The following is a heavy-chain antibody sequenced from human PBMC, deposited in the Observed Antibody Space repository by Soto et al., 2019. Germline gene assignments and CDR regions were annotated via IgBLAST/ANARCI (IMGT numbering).Heavy chain of an antibody. Sequence: GGSLRLSCAASGFTFSSYAMHWVRQAPGKGLEWVAVISYDGSNKYYADSVKGRFTISRDNSKNTLYLQMNSLRAEDTAVYYCARSNVLLWFGDYGEFDYWGQGTLVTVSS. D-gene: IGHD3-10*01. J-gene: IGHJ4*02. CDR1: GFTFSSYA. CDR2: ISYDGSNK. CDR3: ARSNVLLWFGDYGEFDY. V-gene: IGHV3-30-3*01.